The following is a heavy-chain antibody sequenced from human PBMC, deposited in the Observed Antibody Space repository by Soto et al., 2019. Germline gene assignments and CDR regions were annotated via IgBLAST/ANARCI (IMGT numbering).Heavy chain of an antibody. V-gene: IGHV3-74*03. D-gene: IGHD6-25*01. CDR2: INSDGTAT. J-gene: IGHJ4*02. Sequence: GGSLGLSCAASGFSFSSYWMHWVRQVPGRGLVWVSGINSDGTATKYADSVKGRFAISRDNANNTLHLQMSSLRAEDTAVYYCARGSGFQAGVHGYWGQGTLVTVSS. CDR1: GFSFSSYW. CDR3: ARGSGFQAGVHGY.